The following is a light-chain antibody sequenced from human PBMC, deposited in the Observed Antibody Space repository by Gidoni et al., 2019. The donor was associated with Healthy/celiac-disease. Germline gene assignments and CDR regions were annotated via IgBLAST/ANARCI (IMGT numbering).Light chain of an antibody. CDR1: QDISNY. J-gene: IGKJ4*01. V-gene: IGKV1-33*01. Sequence: DIQMTQSPSSLSASVGDRVTITCQASQDISNYLNWNQQKPGKAPKLLIYDASNLETGDPSRFSGSGSGTDFTFTISSLQPEDIATYYCQQYDNLPPGLTFGGGTKVEIK. CDR2: DAS. CDR3: QQYDNLPPGLT.